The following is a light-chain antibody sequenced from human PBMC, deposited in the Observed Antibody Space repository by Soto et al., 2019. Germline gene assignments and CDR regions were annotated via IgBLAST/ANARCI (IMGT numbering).Light chain of an antibody. CDR3: CSHGGSRNPCV. J-gene: IGLJ1*01. CDR2: DVT. CDR1: SSDIGGYNF. Sequence: QSALTQPPSASGSPGQSVAISCTGTSSDIGGYNFVSWYQQHPGKAPKLMIYDVTKRPSVVPDRFSGYKSGNTATLIVSVLQAEAEADYDCCSHGGSRNPCVFRPGTKLTVL. V-gene: IGLV2-8*01.